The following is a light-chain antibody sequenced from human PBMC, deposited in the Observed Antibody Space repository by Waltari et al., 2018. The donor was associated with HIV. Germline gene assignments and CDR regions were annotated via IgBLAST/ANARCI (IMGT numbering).Light chain of an antibody. Sequence: QSALTQPASVSGSPGQSITISCTGTSSDFGGYTYVSWYQQHPGKAPKLIIYEVSNRPSGVSDRFSGSKSGNTASLTISGLQAEDEADYFCSSYAMTTTVLFGGGTKLTVL. J-gene: IGLJ2*01. V-gene: IGLV2-14*01. CDR3: SSYAMTTTVL. CDR1: SSDFGGYTY. CDR2: EVS.